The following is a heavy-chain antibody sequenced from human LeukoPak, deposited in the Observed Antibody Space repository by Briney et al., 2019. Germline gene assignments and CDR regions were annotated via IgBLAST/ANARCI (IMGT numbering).Heavy chain of an antibody. CDR1: AFTFGSYG. Sequence: GGSLNLSCAAAAFTFGSYGMHWVRQAAGKGLEWVAFIRYDGSNKYYADSVKGRFTISRDNAKNSLYLQMNSLRAEDTAVYYCARDLGGNGYWGQGTLVTVSS. J-gene: IGHJ4*02. D-gene: IGHD2-8*01. CDR2: IRYDGSNK. CDR3: ARDLGGNGY. V-gene: IGHV3-30*02.